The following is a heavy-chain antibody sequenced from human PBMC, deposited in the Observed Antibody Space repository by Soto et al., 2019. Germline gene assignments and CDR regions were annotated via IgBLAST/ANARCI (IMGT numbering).Heavy chain of an antibody. D-gene: IGHD1-7*01. CDR3: ASGDNWNYPLRTGYFDY. J-gene: IGHJ4*02. Sequence: EVQLVETGGGLIQPGGSLRLSCAASGFTVSSNYMSWVRQAPGKGLEWVSVIYSGGSTYYADSVKGRFTISRDNSKNTLYLQMNSLRAEDTAVYYSASGDNWNYPLRTGYFDYWGQGTLVTVSS. V-gene: IGHV3-53*02. CDR1: GFTVSSNY. CDR2: IYSGGST.